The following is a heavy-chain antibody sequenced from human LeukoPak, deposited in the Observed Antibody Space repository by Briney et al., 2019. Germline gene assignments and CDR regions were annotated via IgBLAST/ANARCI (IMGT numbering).Heavy chain of an antibody. CDR3: ARDGGIAVAGNNWFDP. V-gene: IGHV4-38-2*02. Sequence: SETLSLTCTVSGYSISSGYYWGWIRQPPGKGLEWIGSIYHSGSTYYNPSLKSRVTISVDTSKNQFSLKLSSVTAADTAVYYCARDGGIAVAGNNWFDPWGQGTLVTVSS. J-gene: IGHJ5*02. CDR2: IYHSGST. D-gene: IGHD6-19*01. CDR1: GYSISSGYY.